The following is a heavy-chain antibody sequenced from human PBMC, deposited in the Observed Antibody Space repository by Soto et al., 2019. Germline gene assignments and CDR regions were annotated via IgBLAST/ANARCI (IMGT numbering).Heavy chain of an antibody. CDR3: VMIPHTTRTYYDHSYGMDV. CDR2: IYPADSDT. V-gene: IGHV5-51*01. J-gene: IGHJ6*02. D-gene: IGHD1-7*01. CDR1: GYSFTSYW. Sequence: PGESLKISCKGSGYSFTSYWITWVRQMPGKGLKWMGSIYPADSDTRYSPSFQGQVIISADKSIRTAYLEWSSLKASDRAMYYCVMIPHTTRTYYDHSYGMDVWCQWTTVTDSS.